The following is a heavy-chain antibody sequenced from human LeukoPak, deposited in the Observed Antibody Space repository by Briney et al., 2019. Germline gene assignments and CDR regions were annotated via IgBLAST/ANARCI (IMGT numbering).Heavy chain of an antibody. Sequence: GGSLRHSCAACGFTFYVYGITWVRQAPGKGLEWVSGINRNGCSTAYGVSFKGRFTISRDNANDSLYLQMNSLRAEDTALYYCARDLPYTSGSGTAFDIWGQETMVTVSS. CDR1: GFTFYVYG. CDR3: ARDLPYTSGSGTAFDI. D-gene: IGHD6-19*01. J-gene: IGHJ3*02. V-gene: IGHV3-20*04. CDR2: INRNGCST.